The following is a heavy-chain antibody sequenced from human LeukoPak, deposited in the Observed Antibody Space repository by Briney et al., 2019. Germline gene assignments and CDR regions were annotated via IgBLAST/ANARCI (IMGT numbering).Heavy chain of an antibody. V-gene: IGHV4-38-2*02. Sequence: SETLSLTCTVSGGSISSYYWSWIRQPPGKGLEWIGSIYHSGSTYYNPSLKSRVTISVDTSKNQFSLKLSSVTAADTAVYYCARVDHYDFWVFPWGQGTLVTVSS. CDR3: ARVDHYDFWVFP. CDR1: GGSISSYY. CDR2: IYHSGST. D-gene: IGHD3-3*01. J-gene: IGHJ5*02.